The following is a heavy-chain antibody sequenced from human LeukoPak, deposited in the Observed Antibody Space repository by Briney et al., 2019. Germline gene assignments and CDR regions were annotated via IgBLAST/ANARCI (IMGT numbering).Heavy chain of an antibody. CDR3: VGGSYFHDY. J-gene: IGHJ4*02. Sequence: PSETLSLTCAVYGGSFSGYYWSWIRQPPGKGLEWIGEINHSGSTNYNPSLKSRVTISVDTSKNQFSLKLSSVTAADTAVYYCVGGSYFHDYWGQGTLVTVSS. CDR2: INHSGST. CDR1: GGSFSGYY. D-gene: IGHD1-26*01. V-gene: IGHV4-34*01.